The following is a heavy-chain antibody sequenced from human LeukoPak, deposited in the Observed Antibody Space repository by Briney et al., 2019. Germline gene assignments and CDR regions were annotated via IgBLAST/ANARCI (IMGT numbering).Heavy chain of an antibody. Sequence: GGSLRLSCAASGFTFSSYSMNWVRQAPGKGLEWVSSISSSSSYIYYADSVKGRLTISRDNAKNSLYLQMNSLRAEDTAVYYCARAGDPGVFDYWGQGTLVTVSS. J-gene: IGHJ4*02. CDR3: ARAGDPGVFDY. V-gene: IGHV3-21*01. CDR1: GFTFSSYS. D-gene: IGHD7-27*01. CDR2: ISSSSSYI.